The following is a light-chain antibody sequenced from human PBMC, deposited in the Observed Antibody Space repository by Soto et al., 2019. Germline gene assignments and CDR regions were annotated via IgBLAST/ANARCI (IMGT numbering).Light chain of an antibody. Sequence: QSVLTQPPSVSGAPGQRVTISCTGSSSNIGAGYDVHWYQQLPGTAPKLLIYGNSNRPSGVLDRFSGSKSGTSASLAITGLQAEDEADYYCQSYDSSLSGSGVFGTGTKLTVL. CDR2: GNS. V-gene: IGLV1-40*01. CDR1: SSNIGAGYD. J-gene: IGLJ1*01. CDR3: QSYDSSLSGSGV.